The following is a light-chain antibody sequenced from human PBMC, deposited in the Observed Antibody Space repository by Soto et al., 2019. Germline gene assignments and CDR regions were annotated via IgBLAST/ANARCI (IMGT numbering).Light chain of an antibody. CDR3: CSYAGSYTCVV. Sequence: QSALTQPRSVSGSPGQSVTISCTGTSSDVGNYNYVSWYQQHPGKAPKLMIHDVSKRPSGVPDRFSGSKSGNTASLTISGLQAEDEADYFCCSYAGSYTCVVFGGGTKVTVL. CDR1: SSDVGNYNY. V-gene: IGLV2-11*01. CDR2: DVS. J-gene: IGLJ2*01.